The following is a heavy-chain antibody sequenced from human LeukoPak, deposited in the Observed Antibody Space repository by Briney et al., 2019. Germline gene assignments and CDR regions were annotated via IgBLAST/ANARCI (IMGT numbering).Heavy chain of an antibody. D-gene: IGHD2-2*01. CDR3: ARGRNIVVVPAASHDY. J-gene: IGHJ4*02. Sequence: GGSLRLSCAASGFTFSDYYMSWIRQAPGKGLEWVSYISSSGSTIYYADSVKGRFTISGDNAKNSLYLQMNSLRAEDTAVYYCARGRNIVVVPAASHDYWGQGTLVTVSS. V-gene: IGHV3-11*04. CDR1: GFTFSDYY. CDR2: ISSSGSTI.